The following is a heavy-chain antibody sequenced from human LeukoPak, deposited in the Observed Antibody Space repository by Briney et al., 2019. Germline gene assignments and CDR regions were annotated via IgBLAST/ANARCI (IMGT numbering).Heavy chain of an antibody. CDR3: ARDKEPTVTTLGARSVPGN. Sequence: GASVKVSCKASGYTFTSYGISWVRQAPGQGLEWMGWISAYNGNMNYAQKFQDRISMTTDTPTNTVYMEVRSLRSDDTAVYYCARDKEPTVTTLGARSVPGNWGQGTLVTVSS. V-gene: IGHV1-18*01. D-gene: IGHD4-17*01. J-gene: IGHJ4*02. CDR1: GYTFTSYG. CDR2: ISAYNGNM.